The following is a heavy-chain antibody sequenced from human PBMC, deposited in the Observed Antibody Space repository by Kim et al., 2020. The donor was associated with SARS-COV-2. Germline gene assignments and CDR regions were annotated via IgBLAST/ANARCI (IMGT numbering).Heavy chain of an antibody. CDR1: GGSISSSSYY. CDR3: ASIAGATIRTPYDPPRTAMDS. J-gene: IGHJ4*02. V-gene: IGHV4-39*01. D-gene: IGHD1-26*01. CDR2: IYYSGST. Sequence: SETLSLTCTVSGGSISSSSYYWGWIRQPPGKGLEWIGSIYYSGSTYYNPSLKSRVTISVDTSKNQFSLKLSSVTAADTAVYYCASIAGATIRTPYDPPRTAMDSCGERALFTVSS.